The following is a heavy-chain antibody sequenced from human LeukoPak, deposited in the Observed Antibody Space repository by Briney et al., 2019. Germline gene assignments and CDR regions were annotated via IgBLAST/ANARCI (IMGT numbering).Heavy chain of an antibody. CDR2: IKQDGSEK. J-gene: IGHJ4*02. V-gene: IGHV3-7*01. CDR3: ARYSGNPASFEY. CDR1: GFILSSYW. Sequence: GGSLRLSCAASGFILSSYWMSWVRQAPGKGLEWVANIKQDGSEKHYVDPVKGRFTISRDNAKNSLYLQMNSLRAEDTGVYYCARYSGNPASFEYWGQGTLVTVSS. D-gene: IGHD1-26*01.